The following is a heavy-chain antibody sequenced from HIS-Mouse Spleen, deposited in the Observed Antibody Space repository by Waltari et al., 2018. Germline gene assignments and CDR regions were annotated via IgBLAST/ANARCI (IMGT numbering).Heavy chain of an antibody. CDR3: AREIPYSSSWYDWYFDL. J-gene: IGHJ2*01. CDR1: GGSISSSSYY. CDR2: IYYSGST. Sequence: QLQLQESGSGLVKPSETLSLTCTVSGGSISSSSYYWGWIRQPPGKGLEWIGSIYYSGSTYYNPSRKSRVTISVDTSKNQFSLKLSSVTAADTAVYYCAREIPYSSSWYDWYFDLWGRGTLVTVSS. D-gene: IGHD6-13*01. V-gene: IGHV4-39*07.